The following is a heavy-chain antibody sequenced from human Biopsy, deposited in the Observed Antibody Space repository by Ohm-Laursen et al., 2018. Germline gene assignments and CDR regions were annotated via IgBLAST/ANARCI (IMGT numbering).Heavy chain of an antibody. CDR2: ISHTGYT. CDR3: ARGSNEYGGLYFPH. V-gene: IGHV4-59*11. J-gene: IGHJ1*01. Sequence: SDTLSLTRTVSGGAFTRHYWTWIRQPPGKGLEWIGHISHTGYTSYKTSLKSRVTISLDTSRKHFSLRLTSLAAADTAVYYCARGSNEYGGLYFPHWGQGTLVTVSS. D-gene: IGHD4-23*01. CDR1: GGAFTRHY.